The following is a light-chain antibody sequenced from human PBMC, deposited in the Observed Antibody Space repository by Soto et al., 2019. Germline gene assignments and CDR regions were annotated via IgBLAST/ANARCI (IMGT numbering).Light chain of an antibody. V-gene: IGLV3-25*02. CDR2: KDN. J-gene: IGLJ1*01. Sequence: SYELTQPPSVSVSPGQTARITCSGGALPKQYAYWYQQKPGQAPVVVIYKDNGRPSGIPERFSGSSSGTTVTLTISGVQAEDEAYYYCQSSDSSGRYPYVFGTGTKVTVL. CDR3: QSSDSSGRYPYV. CDR1: ALPKQY.